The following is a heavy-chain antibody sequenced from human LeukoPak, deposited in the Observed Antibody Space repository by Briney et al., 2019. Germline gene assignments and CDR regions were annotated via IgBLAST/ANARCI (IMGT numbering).Heavy chain of an antibody. CDR2: ISVYNGNT. Sequence: ASVKVSCKASGYTFTGYYIGWVRQAPGQALEWMGWISVYNGNTNYAQKLQGRVTMTADTSTTTAYMELRSLRSDDTAVYYCARGYCSSATCRHFDYWGQGALVTVSS. CDR1: GYTFTGYY. D-gene: IGHD2-2*01. V-gene: IGHV1-18*04. CDR3: ARGYCSSATCRHFDY. J-gene: IGHJ4*02.